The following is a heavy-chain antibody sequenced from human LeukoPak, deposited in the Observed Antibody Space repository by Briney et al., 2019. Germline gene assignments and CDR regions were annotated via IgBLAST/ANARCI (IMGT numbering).Heavy chain of an antibody. CDR3: ATAFYFDSSGPYWYFDL. J-gene: IGHJ2*01. CDR2: ISSSSSYI. Sequence: GGSLRLSCAASGFTFSSYSMNWVRQAPGKGLEWVSSISSSSSYIYYADSVKGRFTISRDNSKNTLYLEVNSLRAEDTAVYYCATAFYFDSSGPYWYFDLWGRGTLVTVSS. D-gene: IGHD3-22*01. V-gene: IGHV3-21*04. CDR1: GFTFSSYS.